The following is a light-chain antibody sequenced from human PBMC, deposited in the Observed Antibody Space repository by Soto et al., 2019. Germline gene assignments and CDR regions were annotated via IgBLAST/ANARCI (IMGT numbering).Light chain of an antibody. V-gene: IGKV1-9*01. CDR3: QQLNSYPRGT. CDR2: AAS. CDR1: QGISSY. Sequence: DIQLTQSPSFLSASVGDRVTITCRASQGISSYLAWYQQKPGKAPKLLIYAASTLQSGVPSRFSGSGSGTEFTLTISSLQPEDFATYHCQQLNSYPRGTFGPGTKVDIK. J-gene: IGKJ3*01.